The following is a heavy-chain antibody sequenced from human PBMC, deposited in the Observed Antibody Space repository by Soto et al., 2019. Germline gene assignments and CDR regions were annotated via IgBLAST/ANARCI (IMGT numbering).Heavy chain of an antibody. CDR2: IYYSGST. Sequence: QVQLQESGPGLVKPSETLSLTCTVSGGSISSYYWSWIRQPPGKGLEWIGYIYYSGSTNYNPSLKSRVTISVDTSKNQFSLKLSSVTAADTAVYYCARRGYGGNSLGLFDYWGQGTLVTVSS. V-gene: IGHV4-59*08. J-gene: IGHJ4*02. D-gene: IGHD4-17*01. CDR1: GGSISSYY. CDR3: ARRGYGGNSLGLFDY.